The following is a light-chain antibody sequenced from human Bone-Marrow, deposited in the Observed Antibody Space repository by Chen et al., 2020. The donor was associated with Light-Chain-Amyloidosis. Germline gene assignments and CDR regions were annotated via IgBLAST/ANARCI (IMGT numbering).Light chain of an antibody. Sequence: SYVLTQPSSVSVAPGQTATIACGGNNIGSTSVHWYQQTPGQAPLLVVYDDSDRPSGIPERLSGSNSGNTATLTISRVEAGDEAVSYCQVWDRSSDRPVFGGGTTLPVL. CDR3: QVWDRSSDRPV. CDR2: DDS. J-gene: IGLJ3*02. CDR1: NIGSTS. V-gene: IGLV3-21*02.